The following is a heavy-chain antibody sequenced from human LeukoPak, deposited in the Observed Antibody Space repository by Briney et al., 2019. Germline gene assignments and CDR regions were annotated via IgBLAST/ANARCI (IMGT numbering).Heavy chain of an antibody. CDR3: ARGFGRP. Sequence: TGGSLRLSCAASGFTFSNYWMHWVRQAPGKGLVWVSRISFDGSSTNYAESVKGRFTISRDNAKNTLYLQMNSLRVEDTAVYYCARGFGRPWGQGTLVTVSS. CDR2: ISFDGSST. J-gene: IGHJ5*02. V-gene: IGHV3-74*01. D-gene: IGHD3-10*01. CDR1: GFTFSNYW.